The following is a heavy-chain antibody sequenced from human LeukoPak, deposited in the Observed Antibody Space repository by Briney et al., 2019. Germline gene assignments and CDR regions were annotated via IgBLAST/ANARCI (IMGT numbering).Heavy chain of an antibody. CDR2: IYWDADK. J-gene: IGHJ4*02. Sequence: SGPTLVKPTQTLPLTCTFSGFSLSTSGVGVGWIRQPPGKALEWLALIYWDADKRYSPSLKSRLTITKATSKNQVVLTMTNMGPVDTATYYCAHSGYFDTCGPLPPHYWGQGTLVTVSS. CDR1: GFSLSTSGVG. CDR3: AHSGYFDTCGPLPPHY. D-gene: IGHD3-22*01. V-gene: IGHV2-5*02.